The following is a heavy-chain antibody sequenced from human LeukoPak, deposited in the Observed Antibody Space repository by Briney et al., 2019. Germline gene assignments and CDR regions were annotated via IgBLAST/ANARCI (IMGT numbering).Heavy chain of an antibody. CDR2: IHHSVDT. CDR3: ARGPGGMGDY. Sequence: SETLSLTCTVSGGSVDSHWWSWIRQPPGKGLEWIGFIHHSVDTNYNPSLKSRVTISVDTSKNQFSLKLSSVTAADTAVYYCARGPGGMGDYWGQGTLVTVSS. CDR1: GGSVDSHW. J-gene: IGHJ4*02. V-gene: IGHV4-4*09. D-gene: IGHD2-15*01.